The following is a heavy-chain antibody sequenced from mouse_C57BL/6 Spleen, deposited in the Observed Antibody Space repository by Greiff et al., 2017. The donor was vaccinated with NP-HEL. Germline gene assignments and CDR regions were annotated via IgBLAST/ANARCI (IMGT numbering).Heavy chain of an antibody. Sequence: QVQLKQPGAELVKPGASVKMSCKASGYTFTSYWITWVKQRPGQGLEWIGDIYPGSGSTNYNEKFKSKATLTVDTSSSTAYMQLSSLTSEDSAVYYCANYDYDVGYYFDYWGQGTTLTVSS. CDR2: IYPGSGST. CDR1: GYTFTSYW. V-gene: IGHV1-55*01. J-gene: IGHJ2*01. CDR3: ANYDYDVGYYFDY. D-gene: IGHD2-4*01.